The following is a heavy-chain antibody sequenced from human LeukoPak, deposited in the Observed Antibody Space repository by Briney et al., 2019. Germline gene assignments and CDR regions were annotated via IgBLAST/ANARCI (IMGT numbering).Heavy chain of an antibody. CDR3: ARRDIAIVPAAVNPSNDYYYYMDV. Sequence: SESLSLTCTVSGGSIISNYWSWIRQSAGTGLEWIGRIYGSGIADYNPSLKSRVTMSLDTSRKQFSLRLTSVTAADTAVYYCARRDIAIVPAAVNPSNDYYYYMDVWGNGTTVTVSS. D-gene: IGHD5-18*01. CDR1: GGSIISNY. V-gene: IGHV4-4*07. CDR2: IYGSGIA. J-gene: IGHJ6*03.